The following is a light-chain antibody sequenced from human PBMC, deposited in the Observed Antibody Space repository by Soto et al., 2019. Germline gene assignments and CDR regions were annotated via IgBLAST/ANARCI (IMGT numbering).Light chain of an antibody. CDR1: SSDVGGYNY. CDR3: SSYTSSSPLV. V-gene: IGLV2-14*01. CDR2: EVS. J-gene: IGLJ2*01. Sequence: QSALTQPASVSGSPGQSITISCTGTSSDVGGYNYVSWYQQHPGKAPKLMIYEVSNRPSGVSNRFSGSKSGNTASLTISGLQAEDEADSYCSSYTSSSPLVFGGGTKLTVL.